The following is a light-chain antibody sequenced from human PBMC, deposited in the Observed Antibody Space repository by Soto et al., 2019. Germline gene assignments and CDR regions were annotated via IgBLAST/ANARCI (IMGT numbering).Light chain of an antibody. CDR1: SSDVGGYNY. J-gene: IGLJ1*01. CDR3: SSYAASNNFGV. Sequence: QSVLTQPPSASGSPGQSVTFSCAGTSSDVGGYNYVSWYQQHPGKAPKLMIYEISKRPSGVPDRFSGSKSGNTASLTVSGLQAEDEADYYCSSYAASNNFGVFGSGTKVTVL. V-gene: IGLV2-8*01. CDR2: EIS.